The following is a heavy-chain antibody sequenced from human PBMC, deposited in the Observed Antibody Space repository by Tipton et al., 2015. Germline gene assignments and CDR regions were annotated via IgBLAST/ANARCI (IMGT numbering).Heavy chain of an antibody. CDR1: GDSVNSGNYY. CDR2: VFYTGST. D-gene: IGHD7-27*01. Sequence: TLSLTCTVSGDSVNSGNYYWSWIRQPPGKGLEWIGYVFYTGSTYYNPSLESRVTISVDTFGNQFSLKLSSVTAADTAVYYCARDRPGANYFDYWGQGTLVTVSS. V-gene: IGHV4-61*01. J-gene: IGHJ4*02. CDR3: ARDRPGANYFDY.